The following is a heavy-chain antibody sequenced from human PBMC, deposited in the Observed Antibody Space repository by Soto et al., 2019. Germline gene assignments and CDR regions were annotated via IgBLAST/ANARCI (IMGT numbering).Heavy chain of an antibody. CDR1: VYTFTKYW. V-gene: IGHV5-51*01. Sequence: GESLKISCKGSVYTFTKYWIGWVRQVPGTCLEWMGIIYPGDSDTXXRPSFQGXXTISAYKSISTXYLQWXSLKASDTAVYYCARRLEDSYGMDVWRQGTTVTVSS. J-gene: IGHJ6*02. CDR2: IYPGDSDT. CDR3: ARRLEDSYGMDV. D-gene: IGHD2-15*01.